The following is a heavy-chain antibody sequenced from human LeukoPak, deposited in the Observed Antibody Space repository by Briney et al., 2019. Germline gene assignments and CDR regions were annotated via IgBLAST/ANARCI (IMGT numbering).Heavy chain of an antibody. J-gene: IGHJ4*02. CDR3: AKDSGELPTSFDY. CDR2: IRYDGSNK. V-gene: IGHV3-30*02. D-gene: IGHD1-26*01. Sequence: PGRSLRLSCAASGFTFSSYGMHWVRQAPGKGLEWVAFIRYDGSNKYYADSVKGRFTISRDNSKNTLYLQMNSLRAEDTAVYYCAKDSGELPTSFDYWGQGTLVTVSS. CDR1: GFTFSSYG.